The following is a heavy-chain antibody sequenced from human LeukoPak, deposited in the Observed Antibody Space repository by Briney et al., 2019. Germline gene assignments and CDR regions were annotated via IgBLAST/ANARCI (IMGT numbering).Heavy chain of an antibody. CDR2: ISYDGSNK. CDR3: ARASHDFHYYYYGMDV. CDR1: GFSFNNYW. J-gene: IGHJ6*02. V-gene: IGHV3-30-3*01. D-gene: IGHD2-21*02. Sequence: GGSLRLSCAASGFSFNNYWMSWVRQAPGKGLEWVAVISYDGSNKYYADSVKGRFTISRDNSKNTLYLQMNSLRAEDTAVYYCARASHDFHYYYYGMDVWGQGTTVTVSS.